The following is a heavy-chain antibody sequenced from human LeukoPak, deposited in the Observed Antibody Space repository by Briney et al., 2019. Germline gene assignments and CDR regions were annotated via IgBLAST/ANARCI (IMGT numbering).Heavy chain of an antibody. V-gene: IGHV4-34*01. J-gene: IGHJ6*03. CDR3: ARVCSGGSCYYYMDV. Sequence: SETLSLTCAVYGGSFSGYYWSWIRQPPGKGLEWIGEINHSGSTNYNPSLKSRVTISVDKSKNQFSLKLSSVTAADTAVYYCARVCSGGSCYYYMDVWGKGTTVTVSS. D-gene: IGHD2-15*01. CDR2: INHSGST. CDR1: GGSFSGYY.